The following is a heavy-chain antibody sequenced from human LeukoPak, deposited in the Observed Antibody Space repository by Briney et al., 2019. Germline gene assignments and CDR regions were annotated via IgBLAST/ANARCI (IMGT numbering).Heavy chain of an antibody. CDR3: ARGGWSNDY. CDR2: VYYSGSA. V-gene: IGHV4-59*08. D-gene: IGHD6-19*01. Sequence: SETLSLTCTVSGGSMSNNYWSWIRQPPGKGVEWIGYVYYSGSADYNPSLKGRVAISVDTSRNQFSLRLSSVTAADTAVYFCARGGWSNDYWGPGTLVTVSS. J-gene: IGHJ4*02. CDR1: GGSMSNNY.